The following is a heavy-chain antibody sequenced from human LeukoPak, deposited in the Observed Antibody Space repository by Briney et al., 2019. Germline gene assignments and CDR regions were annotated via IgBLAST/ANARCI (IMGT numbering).Heavy chain of an antibody. D-gene: IGHD3-16*01. J-gene: IGHJ4*02. CDR1: GGSFSGYY. CDR3: ATAPNPDYFDY. CDR2: INHSGST. V-gene: IGHV4-34*01. Sequence: PSETLSLTCAVYGGSFSGYYWSWIRQPPGKGLEWIGEINHSGSTNYNPSLKSRVTISVDTSKSQFSLRLNSMTAADTAFYYCATAPNPDYFDYWGQGTLATVSS.